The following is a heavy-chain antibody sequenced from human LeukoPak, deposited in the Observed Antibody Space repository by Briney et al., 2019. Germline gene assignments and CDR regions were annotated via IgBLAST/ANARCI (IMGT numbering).Heavy chain of an antibody. CDR3: ARQVKQQLVLYYYYYMDV. J-gene: IGHJ6*03. CDR2: IYYSGST. Sequence: TSETLSLTCTVSGGSIRNYYWSWIRQPPGKGLEWIGYIYYSGSTSYNPSLKSRVTISVDTSKNQFSLKLSSVTAADMAVYYCARQVKQQLVLYYYYYMDVWGKGTTVTVSS. V-gene: IGHV4-59*08. CDR1: GGSIRNYY. D-gene: IGHD6-13*01.